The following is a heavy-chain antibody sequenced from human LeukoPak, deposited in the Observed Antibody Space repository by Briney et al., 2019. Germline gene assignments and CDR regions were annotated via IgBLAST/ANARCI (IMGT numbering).Heavy chain of an antibody. V-gene: IGHV3-9*01. D-gene: IGHD2-2*01. CDR2: INWKSDKI. Sequence: GGSLRPSCVGSGYSFDEYAMHWVRQAPGKGLEWVSGINWKSDKIGYADSVKGRFTISRDNSKNSLYLQMNSLRVEDTALYYCAKDRYCTSSSCPIDYWGQGTMVTVSS. CDR1: GYSFDEYA. CDR3: AKDRYCTSSSCPIDY. J-gene: IGHJ4*02.